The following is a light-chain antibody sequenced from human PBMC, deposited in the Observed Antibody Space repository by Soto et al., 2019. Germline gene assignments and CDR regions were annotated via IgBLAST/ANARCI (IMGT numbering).Light chain of an antibody. Sequence: QAVVTQEPSLTVSPGGTVTLTCGSSTGAVTSGHYPSWFQQKPGQAPRTLIYDTNNKHSWTPARFSGSLPGGKAALILSGAQPEDEAEYYCLVSYSGDRVFGGGTKLTVL. V-gene: IGLV7-46*01. J-gene: IGLJ2*01. CDR3: LVSYSGDRV. CDR1: TGAVTSGHY. CDR2: DTN.